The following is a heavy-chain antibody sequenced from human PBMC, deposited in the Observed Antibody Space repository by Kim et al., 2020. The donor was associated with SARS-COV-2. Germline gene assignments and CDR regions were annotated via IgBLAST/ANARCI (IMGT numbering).Heavy chain of an antibody. Sequence: GGSLRLSCEASGFTFSTYTMAWVRQAPGKGLEWVSRIIGSGRTTYYADSVRGRFTASRDNSKDTLYLQLDSLTVGDTAIYYCAKDFWNTETLDPFDCWGQGSLVTVS. CDR2: IIGSGRTT. CDR3: AKDFWNTETLDPFDC. D-gene: IGHD1-1*01. CDR1: GFTFSTYT. J-gene: IGHJ4*02. V-gene: IGHV3-23*01.